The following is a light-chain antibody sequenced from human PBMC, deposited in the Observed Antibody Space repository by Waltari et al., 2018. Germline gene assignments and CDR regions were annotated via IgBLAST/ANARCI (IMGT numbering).Light chain of an antibody. CDR3: QHRSDWPRFT. Sequence: EIVLTQSPATLSLSPGERSPLPCRASQSVSNYLAWYQQKPGQAPRLLLSDASTRATGIPARFSGSWSGTDFTLTISSLRPEDFAVYYCQHRSDWPRFTFGPGTKVDFK. CDR1: QSVSNY. V-gene: IGKV3-11*01. CDR2: DAS. J-gene: IGKJ3*01.